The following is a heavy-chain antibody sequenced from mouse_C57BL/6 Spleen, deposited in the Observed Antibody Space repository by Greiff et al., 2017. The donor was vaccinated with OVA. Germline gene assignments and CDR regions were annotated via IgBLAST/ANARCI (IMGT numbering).Heavy chain of an antibody. Sequence: VQRVESGAELVRPGTSVKVSCKASGYAFTNYLIEWVKQRPGQGLEWIGVINPGSGGTNYNEKFKGKATLTADKSSSAAYMQLSSLTSEDSAVYFCARDGNYPFAYWGQGTLVTVSA. CDR1: GYAFTNYL. J-gene: IGHJ3*01. V-gene: IGHV1-54*01. CDR3: ARDGNYPFAY. D-gene: IGHD2-1*01. CDR2: INPGSGGT.